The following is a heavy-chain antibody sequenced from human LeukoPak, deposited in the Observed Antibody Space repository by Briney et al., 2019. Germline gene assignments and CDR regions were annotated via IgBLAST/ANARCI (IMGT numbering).Heavy chain of an antibody. Sequence: SETVSLTCTVSGGSISSGGYYWSWIRQHPGKGLEWIGYIYYSGSTYYNPSLKSRVTISVDTSKNQFSLKLSSVTAADTAVYYCARDRAPYYDILTGYGRGNWFDPWGQGTLVTVSS. CDR2: IYYSGST. D-gene: IGHD3-9*01. CDR3: ARDRAPYYDILTGYGRGNWFDP. CDR1: GGSISSGGYY. J-gene: IGHJ5*02. V-gene: IGHV4-31*03.